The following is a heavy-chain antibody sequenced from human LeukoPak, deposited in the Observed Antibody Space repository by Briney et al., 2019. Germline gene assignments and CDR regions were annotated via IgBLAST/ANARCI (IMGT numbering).Heavy chain of an antibody. CDR2: ISGSGGST. D-gene: IGHD6-13*01. CDR3: AKDVEASSSWYRGDWFDP. V-gene: IGHV3-23*01. Sequence: GSLRPSCAASGFTFSSYAMSWVRQAPGKGLEWVSAISGSGGSTYYADSVKGRFTISRDNSKNTLYLQMNSLRAEDTAVYYCAKDVEASSSWYRGDWFDPWGQGTLVTVSS. CDR1: GFTFSSYA. J-gene: IGHJ5*02.